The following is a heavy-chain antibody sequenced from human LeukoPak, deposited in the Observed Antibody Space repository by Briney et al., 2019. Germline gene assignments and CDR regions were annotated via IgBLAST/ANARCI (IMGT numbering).Heavy chain of an antibody. D-gene: IGHD2-15*01. CDR3: ARRVVATPGAFDI. J-gene: IGHJ3*02. V-gene: IGHV5-51*01. CDR1: GYSFTNYW. CDR2: IYPGDSDT. Sequence: GEPLKISCKGSGYSFTNYWIGWVRQMPGKGLEWMGIIYPGDSDTRYSPSFQGQVTISADKSISTAYLQWSSLKASDTAMYYCARRVVATPGAFDIWGQGTMVTVSS.